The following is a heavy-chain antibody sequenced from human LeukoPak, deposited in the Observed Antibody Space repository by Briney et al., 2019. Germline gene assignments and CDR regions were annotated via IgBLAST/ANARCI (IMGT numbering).Heavy chain of an antibody. J-gene: IGHJ1*01. CDR3: AREGLPPGVLH. CDR2: IKPDGSDK. CDR1: GFTVSSNY. V-gene: IGHV3-7*01. D-gene: IGHD2-2*01. Sequence: QAGGSLRLSCAASGFTVSSNYMSWVRQAPGKGPECVANIKPDGSDKYYVDSMKGRFTISRDNAKNSLYLQMNNLRAEDTAVYYCAREGLPPGVLHWGQGTLVTVSS.